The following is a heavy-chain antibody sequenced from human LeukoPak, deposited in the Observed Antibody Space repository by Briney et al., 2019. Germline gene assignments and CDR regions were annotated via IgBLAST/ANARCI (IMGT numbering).Heavy chain of an antibody. D-gene: IGHD3-10*01. J-gene: IGHJ4*02. CDR3: AVLWFGELAVDY. CDR1: GYTFTSYA. CDR2: INAGNGNT. Sequence: GASVKVSCKASGYTFTSYAMHWVRQAPGQRLEWMGWINAGNGNTKYSQKFQGRVTITRGTSASTAYMELSSLRSEDTAVYYCAVLWFGELAVDYWGQGTLVTVSS. V-gene: IGHV1-3*01.